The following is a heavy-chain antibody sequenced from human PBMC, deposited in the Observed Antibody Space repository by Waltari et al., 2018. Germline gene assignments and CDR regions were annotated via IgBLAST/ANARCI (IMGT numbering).Heavy chain of an antibody. D-gene: IGHD3-3*01. CDR2: IKEDGSKK. Sequence: EVQLVESGGGLVQPGGSLRLSCAGSGFTFSGNWMARVRQAPGKGREWVANIKEDGSKKNDVDAGEGRFTISRDNAKNSLYLQMNSLRAEDTALYYCVRHGFWNFDFWGQGTLVTVSS. J-gene: IGHJ4*02. CDR1: GFTFSGNW. V-gene: IGHV3-7*01. CDR3: VRHGFWNFDF.